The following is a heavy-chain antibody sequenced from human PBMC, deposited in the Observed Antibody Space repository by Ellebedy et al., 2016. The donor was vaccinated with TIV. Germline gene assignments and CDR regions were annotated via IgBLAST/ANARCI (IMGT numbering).Heavy chain of an antibody. D-gene: IGHD3-10*01. V-gene: IGHV1-24*01. CDR3: ATDLGSYYGSGSYYNHLPIVYYGMDV. J-gene: IGHJ6*02. Sequence: ASVKVSXXVSGYTLTELSMHWVRQAPGKGLEWMGGFDPEDGETIYAQKFQGRVTMTEDTSTDTAYMELSSLRSEDTAVYYCATDLGSYYGSGSYYNHLPIVYYGMDVWGQGTTVTVSS. CDR1: GYTLTELS. CDR2: FDPEDGET.